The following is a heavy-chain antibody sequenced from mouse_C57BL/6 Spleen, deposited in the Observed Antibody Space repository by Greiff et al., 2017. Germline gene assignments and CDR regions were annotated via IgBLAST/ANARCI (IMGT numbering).Heavy chain of an antibody. J-gene: IGHJ2*01. Sequence: EVMLVESGGGLVKPGGSLKLSCAASGFTFSDYGMHWVRPAPEKGLEWVAYISSGSSTIYSADTVKGRFTISRDNAKNTLFLQMTSLRSEDTAMYYCARPLGRYYFDYWGQGTTLTVSS. CDR1: GFTFSDYG. D-gene: IGHD4-1*01. CDR3: ARPLGRYYFDY. V-gene: IGHV5-17*01. CDR2: ISSGSSTI.